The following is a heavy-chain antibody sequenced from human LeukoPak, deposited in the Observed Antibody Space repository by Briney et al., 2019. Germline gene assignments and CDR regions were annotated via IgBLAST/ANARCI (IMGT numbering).Heavy chain of an antibody. CDR2: IKSKTDGGTT. D-gene: IGHD3-3*01. Sequence: GGSLRLSCAASGFTFSNAWMSWVRQAPGKGLEWVGRIKSKTDGGTTDYAAPVKGRFTISRDDSKNTLYLQMNSLKTEDTAVYYCTTILRFLRTYYFDYWGQGTLVTVSS. CDR1: GFTFSNAW. J-gene: IGHJ4*02. CDR3: TTILRFLRTYYFDY. V-gene: IGHV3-15*01.